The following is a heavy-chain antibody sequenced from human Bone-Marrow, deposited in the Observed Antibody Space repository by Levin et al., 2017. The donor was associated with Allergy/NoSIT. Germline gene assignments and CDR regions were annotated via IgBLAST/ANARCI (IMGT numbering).Heavy chain of an antibody. CDR2: FDPEDGKT. V-gene: IGHV1-24*01. J-gene: IGHJ4*02. D-gene: IGHD2-8*01. Sequence: PGASVKVSCKVSGYILTELSIHWVRQAPGKGLEWMGGFDPEDGKTIAAQKFRGRVTMTEDTSTATAYMELSSLRSDDTAVYYCGLYREDCTNGVCHRWDYWGQGTLVTVSS. CDR3: GLYREDCTNGVCHRWDY. CDR1: GYILTELS.